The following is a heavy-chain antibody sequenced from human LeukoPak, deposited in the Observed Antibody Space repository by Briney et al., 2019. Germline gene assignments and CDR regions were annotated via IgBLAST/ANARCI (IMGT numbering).Heavy chain of an antibody. CDR2: IRSKAYGGTR. V-gene: IGHV3-49*04. D-gene: IGHD3-3*01. CDR1: GFTFGDYA. CDR3: TRTPPSYYDFWSGPSMDV. J-gene: IGHJ6*02. Sequence: GGSLRLSCTASGFTFGDYAMSWVRQAPGKGREWVGFIRSKAYGGTREYAASVKGKFTISRDDSKSIAYLQMNSLKTEDTAVYYCTRTPPSYYDFWSGPSMDVWGQGTTVTVSS.